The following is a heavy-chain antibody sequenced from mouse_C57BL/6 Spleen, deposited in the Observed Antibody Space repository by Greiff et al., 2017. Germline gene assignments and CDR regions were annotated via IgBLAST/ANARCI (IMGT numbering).Heavy chain of an antibody. V-gene: IGHV1-39*01. J-gene: IGHJ3*01. Sequence: VQLQQSGPELVKPGASVKISCKASGYSFTDYNMNWVKQSNGKSLEWIGVINPNYGATSYNQKFKGKATLTVDKSSSTAYMQLNSLTSEDSAVYCCATSGGGSSLWFAYWGQGTLVTVSA. D-gene: IGHD6-2*01. CDR3: ATSGGGSSLWFAY. CDR1: GYSFTDYN. CDR2: INPNYGAT.